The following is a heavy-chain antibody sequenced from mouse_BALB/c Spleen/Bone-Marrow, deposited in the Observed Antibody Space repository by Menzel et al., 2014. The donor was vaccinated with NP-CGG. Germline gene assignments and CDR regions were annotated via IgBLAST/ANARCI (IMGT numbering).Heavy chain of an antibody. D-gene: IGHD2-2*01. V-gene: IGHV14-3*02. Sequence: EVQLQQSGAELVKPGASVKLSCTASGFNIKDTYMHWVKQRPEQGLEWIGRIDPANGNTKYDPKFQGKATITADKSSNTAYLQLSSLTSEDTAVYYCAGGWLPSYAMDYWGQGTSVTVSS. CDR3: AGGWLPSYAMDY. J-gene: IGHJ4*01. CDR2: IDPANGNT. CDR1: GFNIKDTY.